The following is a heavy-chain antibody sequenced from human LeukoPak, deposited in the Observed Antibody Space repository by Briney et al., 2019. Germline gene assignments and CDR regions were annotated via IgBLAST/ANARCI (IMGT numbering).Heavy chain of an antibody. CDR2: ISSGSTYI. D-gene: IGHD2-15*01. J-gene: IGHJ4*02. V-gene: IGHV3-21*01. CDR1: GFTFSSYS. CDR3: ASSSGASWGYFDY. Sequence: GGSLRLSCSASGFTFSSYSMNWVRQAPGKGLEWVSSISSGSTYIYYADSVKGRFTLSRDNAKNSLYLQMNSLRPEDPAVYYCASSSGASWGYFDYWGQGTLVTVSS.